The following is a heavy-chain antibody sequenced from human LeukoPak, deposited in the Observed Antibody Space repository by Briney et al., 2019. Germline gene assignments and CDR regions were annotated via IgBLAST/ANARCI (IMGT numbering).Heavy chain of an antibody. CDR2: IYYSGST. CDR3: ARGAAAIPDFDY. D-gene: IGHD2-2*02. Sequence: SSETLSLTCTVSGGSISRYYWRWIRQPPGKGLEWIGYIYYSGSTNYNPSLKSRVTISVDTSKNQFSLKLSSVSAADTAVYYCARGAAAIPDFDYWGQGTLVTVSS. J-gene: IGHJ4*02. CDR1: GGSISRYY. V-gene: IGHV4-59*01.